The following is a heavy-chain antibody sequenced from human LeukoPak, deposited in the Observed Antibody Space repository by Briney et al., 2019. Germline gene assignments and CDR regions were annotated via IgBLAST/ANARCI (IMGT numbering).Heavy chain of an antibody. D-gene: IGHD1-26*01. Sequence: GGSLRLSCAASGFTFSSYEMNWVRQAPGKGLEWVSYISSSGSTIYYADSEKGRFTISRDNAKNSLYLQMNSLRAEDTAVYYCARAGGSRHYFDYWGQGTLVTVSS. J-gene: IGHJ4*02. CDR3: ARAGGSRHYFDY. V-gene: IGHV3-48*03. CDR2: ISSSGSTI. CDR1: GFTFSSYE.